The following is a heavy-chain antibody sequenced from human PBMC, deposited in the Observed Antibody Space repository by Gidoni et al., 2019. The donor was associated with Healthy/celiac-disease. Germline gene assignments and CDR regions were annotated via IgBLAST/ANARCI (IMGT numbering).Heavy chain of an antibody. CDR2: IIPIFGTA. D-gene: IGHD3-3*01. Sequence: QVQPVQSGAEGKKHGSSVKVSCKASGGTFSSYAISWVRQAPGQGLEWLGGIIPIFGTANYAQKFPGSFTTPADESTSTAYMELRSLRSEDTAVYYFPRDPRFLEWFPPGWFDPWCQGTLVTVSS. CDR1: GGTFSSYA. J-gene: IGHJ5*02. V-gene: IGHV1-69*01. CDR3: PRDPRFLEWFPPGWFDP.